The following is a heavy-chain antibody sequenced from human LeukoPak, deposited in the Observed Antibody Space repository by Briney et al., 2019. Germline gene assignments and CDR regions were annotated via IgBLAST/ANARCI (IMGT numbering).Heavy chain of an antibody. V-gene: IGHV4-38-2*02. J-gene: IGHJ4*02. CDR2: IYHSGNT. Sequence: SETLSLTCTVSGYSISSGYYWGWIRQPPGKGLEWIGSIYHSGNTYYNPSLKSRVTISVDTSKNQFSLQLTSVTAADTAMYYCARVLRAGIFDYWGQGTLVTVSS. CDR3: ARVLRAGIFDY. CDR1: GYSISSGYY.